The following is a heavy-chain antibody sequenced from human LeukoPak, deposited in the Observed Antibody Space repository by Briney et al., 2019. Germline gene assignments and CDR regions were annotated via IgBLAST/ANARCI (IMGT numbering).Heavy chain of an antibody. CDR2: ISGSGDNT. D-gene: IGHD3-10*01. CDR1: GFTFSSHG. CDR3: AELGITMIGGV. J-gene: IGHJ6*04. V-gene: IGHV3-23*01. Sequence: GGSLRLSCAASGFTFSSHGMSWVRQAPGKGLEWVSTISGSGDNTYYADSVKGRFTISRDNAKNSLYLQMNSLRAEDTAVYYCAELGITMIGGVWGRGTTVTISS.